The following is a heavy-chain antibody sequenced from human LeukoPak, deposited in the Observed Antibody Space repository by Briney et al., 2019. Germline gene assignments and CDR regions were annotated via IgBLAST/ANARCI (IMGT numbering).Heavy chain of an antibody. J-gene: IGHJ6*03. CDR2: IDTAGDT. CDR1: GFTFSSYD. CDR3: ARVDYRGGGYFMDV. D-gene: IGHD4-11*01. V-gene: IGHV3-13*01. Sequence: PGGSLRLSCAASGFTFSSYDMRWVRQATGKGLEWVSAIDTAGDTYYPGSVKGRFTISRENAKNSLYLQMNSLRAEDTAVYYCARVDYRGGGYFMDVWGRGTPVTVSS.